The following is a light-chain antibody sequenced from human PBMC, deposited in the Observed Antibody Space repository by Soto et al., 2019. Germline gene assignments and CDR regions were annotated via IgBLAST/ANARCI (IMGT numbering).Light chain of an antibody. CDR2: GAS. Sequence: EIVLTQSPATLSVSPGERVTLSCRASESVDINLAWYQQKPGQAPRLLIYGASTRATDMPGTFSGRGSGTEFTLTISSLQSKDFAVYYCQQYKNWPRTFGQGTKVDIK. J-gene: IGKJ1*01. CDR3: QQYKNWPRT. V-gene: IGKV3-15*01. CDR1: ESVDIN.